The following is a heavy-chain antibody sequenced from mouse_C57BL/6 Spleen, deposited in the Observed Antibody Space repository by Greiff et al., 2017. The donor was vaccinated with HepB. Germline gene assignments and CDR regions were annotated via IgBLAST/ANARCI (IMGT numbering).Heavy chain of an antibody. CDR2: ISRGGSYT. V-gene: IGHV5-6*01. Sequence: EVKVVESGGDLVKPGGSLKLSCAASGFTFSNYGMSWVRQTPDKRLEWVATISRGGSYTYYPDSVKGRFTISRGNAKNTLYLQMSSLKSEDTAMYYCASHYYDSTLDYWGQGTTLTVSS. CDR1: GFTFSNYG. J-gene: IGHJ2*01. CDR3: ASHYYDSTLDY. D-gene: IGHD1-1*01.